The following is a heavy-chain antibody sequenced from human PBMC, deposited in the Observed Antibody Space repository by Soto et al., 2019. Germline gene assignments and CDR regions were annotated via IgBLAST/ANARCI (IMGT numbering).Heavy chain of an antibody. Sequence: GGSLRLSCAASGFTFSSYWMHWVRQAPGKGLVWVSRIKGGGSETNYADSVKGRFTISRDNAKNTLYLQLNSLRAEDTAVYYCLRGNSGYGNFDYWGQGTQVTVSS. D-gene: IGHD5-12*01. CDR2: IKGGGSET. J-gene: IGHJ4*02. CDR3: LRGNSGYGNFDY. V-gene: IGHV3-74*01. CDR1: GFTFSSYW.